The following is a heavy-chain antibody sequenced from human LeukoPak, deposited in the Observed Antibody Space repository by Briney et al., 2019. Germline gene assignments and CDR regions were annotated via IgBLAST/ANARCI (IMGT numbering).Heavy chain of an antibody. V-gene: IGHV1-2*02. J-gene: IGHJ4*02. D-gene: IGHD3-10*01. CDR3: ARDMFVRVRGVIYY. CDR1: GYTFTGYY. Sequence: GASVKVSCKASGYTFTGYYMHWVRQAPGQGLEWMGWINPNSGGTNYAQKFRGRVTMTRDTSISTAYMELSRLRSDDTAVYYYARDMFVRVRGVIYYWGQGTLVTVSS. CDR2: INPNSGGT.